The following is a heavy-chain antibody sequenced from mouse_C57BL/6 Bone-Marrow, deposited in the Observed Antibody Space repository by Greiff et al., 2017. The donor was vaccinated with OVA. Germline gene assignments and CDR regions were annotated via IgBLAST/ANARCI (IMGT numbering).Heavy chain of an antibody. J-gene: IGHJ3*01. V-gene: IGHV6-3*01. D-gene: IGHD5-5*01. CDR3: TTAYLSAY. Sequence: EVHLVESGGGLVQPGGSMKLSCVASGFTFSNYWMNWVRQSPEKGLEWVAQIRLKSDNYATHYAESVKGRFTISRDDSKSSVYLQMNNLRAEDTGIYYCTTAYLSAYWGQGTLVTVSA. CDR1: GFTFSNYW. CDR2: IRLKSDNYAT.